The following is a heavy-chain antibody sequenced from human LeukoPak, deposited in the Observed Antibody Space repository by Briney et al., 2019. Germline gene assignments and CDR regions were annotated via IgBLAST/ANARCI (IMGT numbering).Heavy chain of an antibody. D-gene: IGHD1-26*01. Sequence: GGSLRLSCAASGFTFSSYAMSWVRQAPGKGLEWASAISGSGGSTYYAGSVKGRFTISRENARNSLYLQMNSLRAGDTAVYFCVRESKEPEAGFLEVWGQGTTVAVSS. CDR2: ISGSGGST. V-gene: IGHV3-23*01. J-gene: IGHJ6*02. CDR3: VRESKEPEAGFLEV. CDR1: GFTFSSYA.